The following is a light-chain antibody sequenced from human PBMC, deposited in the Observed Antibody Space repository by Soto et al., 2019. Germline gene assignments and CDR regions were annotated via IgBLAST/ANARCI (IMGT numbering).Light chain of an antibody. CDR2: AAS. Sequence: DIQMTQSPSSLSASLGDRVTITCRASQTISDFLNWYQHKPGKAPKLLIYAASSLQGGVPSRFSGSGSGTEFTLTISSLQSEDFAVYYCQQYNNWPLFGQGTKVDIK. J-gene: IGKJ1*01. CDR1: QTISDF. V-gene: IGKV1-39*01. CDR3: QQYNNWPL.